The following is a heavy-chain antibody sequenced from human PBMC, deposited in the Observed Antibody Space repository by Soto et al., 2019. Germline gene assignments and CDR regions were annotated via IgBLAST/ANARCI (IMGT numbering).Heavy chain of an antibody. CDR1: GFTFSSYS. Sequence: GGSLRLSCAASGFTFSSYSMNWVRQAPGKGLEWVSYISSSSSTIYYADSVKGRFTISRDNAKNSLYLQMNSLRAEDTAVYYCTTGEVDYYYYYYGMDVWGQGTTVTVSS. CDR3: TTGEVDYYYYYYGMDV. V-gene: IGHV3-48*01. CDR2: ISSSSSTI. D-gene: IGHD1-26*01. J-gene: IGHJ6*02.